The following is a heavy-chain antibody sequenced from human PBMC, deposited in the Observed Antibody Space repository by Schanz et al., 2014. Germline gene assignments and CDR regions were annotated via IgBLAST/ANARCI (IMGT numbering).Heavy chain of an antibody. V-gene: IGHV3-11*03. Sequence: VQLLQSGGALVQPGGSLRLSCAASGFTFSDYYMAWIRQAPGKGLEWVSHISGSSIHKNYADSVKGRFSISRDNGETSVYLQIISLRVEDTAVYYCARFLARYQYYGVDVWGQGTTVIVSS. CDR3: ARFLARYQYYGVDV. D-gene: IGHD3-3*01. CDR2: ISGSSIHK. CDR1: GFTFSDYY. J-gene: IGHJ6*02.